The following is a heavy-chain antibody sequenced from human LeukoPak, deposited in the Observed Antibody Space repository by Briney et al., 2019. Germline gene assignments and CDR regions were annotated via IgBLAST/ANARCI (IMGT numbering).Heavy chain of an antibody. V-gene: IGHV1-2*02. J-gene: IGHJ4*02. CDR1: GYTFTGYY. Sequence: ASVKVSCKASGYTFTGYYMHWVRQAPGQGLEWMGWINSNSGGTNYAQKFQGRVTMTRDTSISTAYMELSRLRSDDTAVYYCARVYHNCGGDCYPYFDYWGQGTLVTVSS. D-gene: IGHD2-21*01. CDR3: ARVYHNCGGDCYPYFDY. CDR2: INSNSGGT.